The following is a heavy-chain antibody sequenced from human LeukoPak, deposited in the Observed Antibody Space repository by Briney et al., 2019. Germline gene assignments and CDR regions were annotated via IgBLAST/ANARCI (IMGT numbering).Heavy chain of an antibody. CDR3: AREVYSSSRYPYYFDY. D-gene: IGHD6-13*01. J-gene: IGHJ4*02. V-gene: IGHV4-59*12. CDR2: GST. Sequence: GSTNYNPSLKSRVTISVDTSKSQFSLKLSSVTAADTAVYYCAREVYSSSRYPYYFDYWGQGTLVTVSS.